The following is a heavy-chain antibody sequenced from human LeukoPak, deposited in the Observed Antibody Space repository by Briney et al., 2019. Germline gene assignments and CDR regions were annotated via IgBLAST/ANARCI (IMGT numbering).Heavy chain of an antibody. CDR2: IIPILGIA. Sequence: GASVKVSCKASGGTFSSYAISWVRQGPGQGLEWMGRIIPILGIANYAQKFQGRVTITADKSTSTAYMELSSLRSEDTAVYYCARDTWLNWFDPWGQGTLVTVSS. CDR1: GGTFSSYA. V-gene: IGHV1-69*04. J-gene: IGHJ5*02. D-gene: IGHD3-9*01. CDR3: ARDTWLNWFDP.